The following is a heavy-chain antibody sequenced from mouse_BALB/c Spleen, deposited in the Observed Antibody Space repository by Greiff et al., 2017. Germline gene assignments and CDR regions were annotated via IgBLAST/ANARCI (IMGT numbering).Heavy chain of an antibody. D-gene: IGHD1-1*01. CDR1: GYSITSDYA. CDR2: ISYSGST. CDR3: ARYYGSSPWFAY. V-gene: IGHV3-2*02. J-gene: IGHJ3*01. Sequence: EVHLVESGPGLVKPSQSLSLTCTVTGYSITSDYAWNWIRQFPGNKLEWMGYISYSGSTSYNPSLKSRISITRDTSKNQFFLQLNSVTTEDTATYYCARYYGSSPWFAYWGQGTLVTVSA.